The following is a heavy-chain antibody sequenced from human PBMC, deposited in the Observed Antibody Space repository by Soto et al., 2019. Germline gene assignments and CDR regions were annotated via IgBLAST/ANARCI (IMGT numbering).Heavy chain of an antibody. CDR1: GFTFSTYT. D-gene: IGHD3-22*01. CDR3: ARDLSITMIVVVMPDAFDI. V-gene: IGHV3-48*01. Sequence: GGSLRLSCAASGFTFSTYTMNWVRQAPGKGLEWVSYISSGGSTIYYADSVKGRFTISRDNAKNSLYLQMNSLRAEDTAVYYCARDLSITMIVVVMPDAFDIWGQGTMVTVSS. CDR2: ISSGGSTI. J-gene: IGHJ3*02.